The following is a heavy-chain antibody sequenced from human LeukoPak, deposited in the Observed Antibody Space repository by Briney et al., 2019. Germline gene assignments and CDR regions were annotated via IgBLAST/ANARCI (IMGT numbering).Heavy chain of an antibody. Sequence: ASVKVSCKASGYTFTGYYMHWVRQAPGQGLEWMGWINPNSGGTNYAQKLQGRVTMTTDTSTSTAYMELRSLRSDDTAVYYCSRPGTGDSPLRYWGQGTLVTVSS. CDR2: INPNSGGT. CDR1: GYTFTGYY. CDR3: SRPGTGDSPLRY. D-gene: IGHD4-17*01. V-gene: IGHV1-2*02. J-gene: IGHJ4*02.